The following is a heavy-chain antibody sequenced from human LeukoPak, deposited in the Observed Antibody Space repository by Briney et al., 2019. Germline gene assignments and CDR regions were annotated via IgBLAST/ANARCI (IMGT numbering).Heavy chain of an antibody. D-gene: IGHD2-2*01. J-gene: IGHJ6*04. Sequence: SETLSLTCVVSELSISSGFHCGWIRQPPGKGLEWIGSIYHGGTTFYNPSLKSRVTISVDTSKNQFSLNVNSVNAADTAVYYCARVTGGYCSSTGCYALDVWGTGTTVTVSS. CDR1: ELSISSGFH. CDR2: IYHGGTT. V-gene: IGHV4-38-2*01. CDR3: ARVTGGYCSSTGCYALDV.